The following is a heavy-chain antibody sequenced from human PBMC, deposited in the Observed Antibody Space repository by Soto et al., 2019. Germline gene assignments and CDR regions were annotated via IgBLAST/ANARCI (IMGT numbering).Heavy chain of an antibody. CDR3: ARVVVAATRGGWFDT. D-gene: IGHD2-15*01. CDR2: IYYSGST. Sequence: LSLTCTVSGGSISSGDYYWSWIRQPPGKGLEWIGYIYYSGSTYYNPSLKSRVTISVDTSKNQFSLKLSSVTAADTAVYYCARVVVAATRGGWFDTWGQGTLVTVSS. CDR1: GGSISSGDYY. J-gene: IGHJ5*02. V-gene: IGHV4-30-4*01.